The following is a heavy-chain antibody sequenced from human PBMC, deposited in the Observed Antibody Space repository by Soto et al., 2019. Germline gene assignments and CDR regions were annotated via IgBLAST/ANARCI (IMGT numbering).Heavy chain of an antibody. J-gene: IGHJ4*02. CDR2: IFYSGST. Sequence: SETLSLTCTVSGGSISSSSHYWDWIRQPPKKGLEWIGSIFYSGSTYYNPSLNSRVTISVDKSKSHFSLNLISVTAADTAVYYCARAARGYSYFDYWGQGTLVTVSS. D-gene: IGHD5-18*01. CDR3: ARAARGYSYFDY. CDR1: GGSISSSSHY. V-gene: IGHV4-39*07.